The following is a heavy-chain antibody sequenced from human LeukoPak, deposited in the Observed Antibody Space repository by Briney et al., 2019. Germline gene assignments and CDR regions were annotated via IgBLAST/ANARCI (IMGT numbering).Heavy chain of an antibody. J-gene: IGHJ6*02. V-gene: IGHV3-23*01. CDR2: ISGSGGST. Sequence: GGSLRLPCAASGFTFSSYAMSWVRQAPGKGLEWVSAISGSGGSTYYADSVKGRFTISRDNSKNTLYLQMNSLRAEDTAVYYCAKDSTYYYGSGSYYKPMDVRGQGTTVTVSS. D-gene: IGHD3-10*01. CDR3: AKDSTYYYGSGSYYKPMDV. CDR1: GFTFSSYA.